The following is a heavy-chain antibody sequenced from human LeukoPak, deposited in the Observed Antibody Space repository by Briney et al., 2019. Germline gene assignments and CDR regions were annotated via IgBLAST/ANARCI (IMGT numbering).Heavy chain of an antibody. CDR3: ARRPIAAAGTWDY. Sequence: SETLSLTCAVYGGSFSGYYWSWIRQPPGKGLEWIGEINHSGSTNYNPSLKSRVTISVDTSKNQFSLKLSSVTAADTAVYYCARRPIAAAGTWDYWGQGTLVTVSS. CDR2: INHSGST. V-gene: IGHV4-34*01. J-gene: IGHJ4*02. CDR1: GGSFSGYY. D-gene: IGHD6-13*01.